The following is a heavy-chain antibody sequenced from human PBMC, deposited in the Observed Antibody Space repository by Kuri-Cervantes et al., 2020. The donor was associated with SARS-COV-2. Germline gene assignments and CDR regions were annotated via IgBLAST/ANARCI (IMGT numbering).Heavy chain of an antibody. Sequence: GGSLRLSCAASGLTFSSFAMSWVRQAPEKGLEWVSSISGSGVGTYYADSVKGRFTISRDNSKNTLYLQMNSLRAEDSALYYCAKVGLSFDYLGQGTLVTVSS. CDR3: AKVGLSFDY. CDR2: ISGSGVGT. CDR1: GLTFSSFA. D-gene: IGHD2/OR15-2a*01. J-gene: IGHJ4*02. V-gene: IGHV3-23*01.